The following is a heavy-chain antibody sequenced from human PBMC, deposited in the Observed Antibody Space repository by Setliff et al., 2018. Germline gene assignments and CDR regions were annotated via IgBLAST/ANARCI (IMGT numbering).Heavy chain of an antibody. D-gene: IGHD6-13*01. CDR1: GFTFDDYG. Sequence: PGGSLRLSCATSGFTFDDYGMSWVRQAPGKGLEWVAGISWNSGDIGYADSVKGRFTISRDNAKNSLHLQMNSLKAEDTAVYFCARERGAGSSRWYSHDGFDIWGQGTMVTVS. J-gene: IGHJ3*02. CDR3: ARERGAGSSRWYSHDGFDI. V-gene: IGHV3-20*04. CDR2: ISWNSGDI.